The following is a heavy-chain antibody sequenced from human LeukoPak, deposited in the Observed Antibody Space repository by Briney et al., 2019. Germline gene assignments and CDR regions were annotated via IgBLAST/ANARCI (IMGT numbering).Heavy chain of an antibody. D-gene: IGHD3-22*01. CDR1: GGSVSSGSYY. V-gene: IGHV4-61*01. CDR2: IYYSGST. CDR3: ARYHHRITMIVVVKQDHRYFDL. J-gene: IGHJ2*01. Sequence: PSETLSLTCTVSGGSVSSGSYYWSWIRQPPGKGLEWIGYIYYSGSTNYNPSLKSRVTISVDTSKNQFSLKLSSVTAADTAVYYCARYHHRITMIVVVKQDHRYFDLWGRGTLVTVSS.